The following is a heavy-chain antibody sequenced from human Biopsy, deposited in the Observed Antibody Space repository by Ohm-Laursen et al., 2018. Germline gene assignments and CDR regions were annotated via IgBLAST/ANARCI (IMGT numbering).Heavy chain of an antibody. V-gene: IGHV4-59*08. CDR3: ARRGSGGRSFDY. D-gene: IGHD2-15*01. CDR1: GGSISSFY. J-gene: IGHJ4*02. CDR2: ISDSGST. Sequence: TLSLTCAVSGGSISSFYWTWIRQPPGKRPEWIGDISDSGSTNYKPSLKSRVTISADTSKNQFSLKLGSVTVADTAVFYCARRGSGGRSFDYWGQGSLVTVSS.